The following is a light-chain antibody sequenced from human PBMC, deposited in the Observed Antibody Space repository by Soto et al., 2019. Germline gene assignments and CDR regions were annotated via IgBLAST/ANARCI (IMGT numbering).Light chain of an antibody. CDR2: SDN. V-gene: IGLV1-44*01. Sequence: QSVLTQPPSASGTPGQRVTISCSGSSSNIVRNLVNWYQQLPGRAPKLVMYSDNQRPSGVPNRFSDSKSSTSASLAISVLQSEDGGHYAAWDDRMDGSVLFGGGTKLAVL. CDR1: SSNIVRNL. J-gene: IGLJ2*01. CDR3: AAWDDRMDGSVL.